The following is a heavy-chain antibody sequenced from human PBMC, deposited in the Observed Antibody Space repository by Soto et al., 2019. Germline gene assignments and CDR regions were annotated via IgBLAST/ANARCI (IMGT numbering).Heavy chain of an antibody. D-gene: IGHD3-3*01. V-gene: IGHV4-39*01. J-gene: IGHJ4*02. CDR1: GGSISSRSHY. Sequence: QLQLQESGPGLVKPSETLSLTCTVSGGSISSRSHYWGWIRQSPGKHLEWIGSSYYRGSHHYNPSPKTRVTISVDTSKNQAFLKVFSVTAADTAVYYCATADGFGVVTPFFEYWGQGILVTVSS. CDR3: ATADGFGVVTPFFEY. CDR2: SYYRGSH.